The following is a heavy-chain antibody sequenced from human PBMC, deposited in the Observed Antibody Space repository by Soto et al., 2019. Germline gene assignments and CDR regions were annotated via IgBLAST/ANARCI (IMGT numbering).Heavy chain of an antibody. CDR3: ACVAPTIFGAQFHHNLVDV. CDR1: GFKFSDYH. D-gene: IGHD3-3*01. J-gene: IGHJ6*02. V-gene: IGHV3-11*06. Sequence: QVQLVQSGGGLVKPGGSLRLSCAASGFKFSDYHMSWIRQAQGKGLEWISYISSSGSYTTYTDSVKGRFTISRDNARSSLYTQMDSLRGEDTAVYYCACVAPTIFGAQFHHNLVDVWGQGTTVTVAS. CDR2: ISSSGSYT.